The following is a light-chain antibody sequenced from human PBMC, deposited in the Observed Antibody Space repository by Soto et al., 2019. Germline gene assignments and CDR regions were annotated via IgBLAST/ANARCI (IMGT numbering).Light chain of an antibody. Sequence: EIVLTQSPATLSLSPGERATLSCRASQSVSSYLAWYQQKPGQAPRLLIYDASNRATGIPARFSGSGSGTAFTLTISSLEPEVLAVYYGQQRRNWPPLTFGGGTKVGSN. V-gene: IGKV3-11*01. J-gene: IGKJ4*01. CDR2: DAS. CDR1: QSVSSY. CDR3: QQRRNWPPLT.